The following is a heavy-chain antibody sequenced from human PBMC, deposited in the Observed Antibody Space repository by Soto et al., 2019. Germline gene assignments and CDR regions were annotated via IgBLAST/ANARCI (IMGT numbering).Heavy chain of an antibody. V-gene: IGHV3-21*03. D-gene: IGHD1-26*01. J-gene: IGHJ6*02. CDR3: ARMRGSLPSSYGMDV. Sequence: GGSLRLSCAASGFTFRSFTMNWVRQAPGKGLEWVSTISSNSAYIYYTDALRGRFTISRDNAKNSLHLQMNSLRAEDTATYYCARMRGSLPSSYGMDVWGQGTTVTVSS. CDR2: ISSNSAYI. CDR1: GFTFRSFT.